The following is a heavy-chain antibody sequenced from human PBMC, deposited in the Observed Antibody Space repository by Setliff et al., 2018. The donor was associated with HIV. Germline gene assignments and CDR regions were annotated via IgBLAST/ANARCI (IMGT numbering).Heavy chain of an antibody. Sequence: PSETLSLTCTVSGASIRSFHWSWIRQPPGKGLEWIGYIYYSGSANYTPSLKSRVTISADKSKNQFSLKLSSVTAADTAVYYCARGSSGWTFDYWGQGTLVTVSS. CDR2: IYYSGSA. CDR1: GASIRSFH. J-gene: IGHJ4*02. CDR3: ARGSSGWTFDY. V-gene: IGHV4-59*01. D-gene: IGHD6-19*01.